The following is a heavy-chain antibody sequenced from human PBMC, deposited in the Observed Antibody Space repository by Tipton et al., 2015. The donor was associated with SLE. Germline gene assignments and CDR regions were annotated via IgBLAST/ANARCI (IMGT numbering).Heavy chain of an antibody. V-gene: IGHV3-66*01. CDR2: VYSGGVT. J-gene: IGHJ4*02. CDR1: GFTVTTNH. CDR3: AGRAPDYVAGNYY. Sequence: SLRLSCAASGFTVTTNHMSWVRQAPGKGLEWVSDVYSGGVTYYADSVKGRFTMSRDNSKNTVHLQMNSLWAEDTAVYYCAGRAPDYVAGNYYWCQGTLFTVSS. D-gene: IGHD4-17*01.